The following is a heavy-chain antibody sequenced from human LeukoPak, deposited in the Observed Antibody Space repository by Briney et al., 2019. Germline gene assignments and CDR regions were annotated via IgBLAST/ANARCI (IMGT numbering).Heavy chain of an antibody. CDR3: TKDSDCTSTSCCCDF. Sequence: QPGGSLRLSCAASGFTFINYAMSWVRQAPGKGLEWVSAISGGGGRTYYADSVKGRFTISRDSSKNTLYLQMNSLRAEDTAVYYCTKDSDCTSTSCCCDFWGQGILVTVSS. V-gene: IGHV3-23*01. CDR2: ISGGGGRT. J-gene: IGHJ4*02. D-gene: IGHD2-2*01. CDR1: GFTFINYA.